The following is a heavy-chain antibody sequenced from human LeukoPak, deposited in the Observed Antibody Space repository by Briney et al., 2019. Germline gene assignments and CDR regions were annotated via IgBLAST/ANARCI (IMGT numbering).Heavy chain of an antibody. D-gene: IGHD4-17*01. J-gene: IGHJ4*02. CDR2: ISGNAGGT. CDR3: AKPAYYGDYVYYFDY. Sequence: PGGSLRLSCAASGFTFRNYAMSWVRQAPGKGLQWVSSISGNAGGTYYADSVKGRFTISRDNSKNTLYLQMNSLRVEDTAVYFCAKPAYYGDYVYYFDYWGQGTLVTVSS. V-gene: IGHV3-23*01. CDR1: GFTFRNYA.